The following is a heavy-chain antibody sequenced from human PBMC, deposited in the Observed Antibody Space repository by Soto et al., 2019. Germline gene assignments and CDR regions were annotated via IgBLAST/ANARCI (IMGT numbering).Heavy chain of an antibody. D-gene: IGHD3-3*01. Sequence: GASVKVSCKASGYTFTSYGISWVRQAPGQGLEWMGWISAYNGNTNYAQKLQGRVTMTTDTSTSTAYMELRSLRSDDTAVYSCARTSGESITIFGVVIITAFDIWGQGTMVTVSS. V-gene: IGHV1-18*01. CDR3: ARTSGESITIFGVVIITAFDI. CDR1: GYTFTSYG. J-gene: IGHJ3*02. CDR2: ISAYNGNT.